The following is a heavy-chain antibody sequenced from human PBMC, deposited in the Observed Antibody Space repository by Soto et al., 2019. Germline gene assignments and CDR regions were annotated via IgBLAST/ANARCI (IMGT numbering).Heavy chain of an antibody. D-gene: IGHD2-8*01. CDR1: AGSISTINYY. J-gene: IGHJ3*01. CDR2: ISYSGST. V-gene: IGHV4-31*03. Sequence: QVQLQESGPGLVRPSQTLSLTCTVSAGSISTINYYWSWIRQHPEKGLEWIGYISYSGSTFYHSSLKSRVTISLDTSKNPFSLTLTSVTAADTAVYYCARSAQWDGFDPWGQGTMVTVSS. CDR3: ARSAQWDGFDP.